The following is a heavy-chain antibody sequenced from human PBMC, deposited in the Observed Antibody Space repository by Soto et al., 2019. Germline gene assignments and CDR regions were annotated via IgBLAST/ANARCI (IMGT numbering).Heavy chain of an antibody. Sequence: EVQLVESGGGLVQPGGSLRLSCAASGFTVSSNYMSWVRQAPGKGLEWVSIIYSGGTTYYADSVKGRFTISRDNSKNTLYLQMNSLRAEYTAVYYCTNSGWSFDYWGQGTLVTVSS. J-gene: IGHJ4*02. CDR1: GFTVSSNY. V-gene: IGHV3-66*01. CDR3: TNSGWSFDY. CDR2: IYSGGTT. D-gene: IGHD6-19*01.